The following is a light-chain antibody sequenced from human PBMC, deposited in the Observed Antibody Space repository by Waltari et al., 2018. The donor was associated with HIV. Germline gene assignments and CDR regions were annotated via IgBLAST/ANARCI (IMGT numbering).Light chain of an antibody. CDR1: SSNIGAGYD. J-gene: IGLJ2*01. CDR3: QSYDTSLSAWV. Sequence: QSVLTQPPSISGAPGQRITVSCSGTSSNIGAGYDVHWYQQLPGTAPKLLLYKHKHRPSGVPDRFSASKSDASASLAITGLQAADEGDYFCQSYDTSLSAWVFGGGTRLTVL. CDR2: KHK. V-gene: IGLV1-40*03.